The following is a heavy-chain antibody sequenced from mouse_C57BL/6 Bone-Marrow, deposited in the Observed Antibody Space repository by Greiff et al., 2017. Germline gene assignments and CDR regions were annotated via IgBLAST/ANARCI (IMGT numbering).Heavy chain of an antibody. CDR1: GYTFTDYY. Sequence: VQLQQSGPVLVKPGASVKMSCKASGYTFTDYYMNWVKQSHGKSLEWIGVINPYNGGTSYNQKFKGKATLTVDKSSSTAYMELNSLTSEDSAVYYCARVYYGNYHAYWGQGTLVTVSA. V-gene: IGHV1-19*01. CDR3: ARVYYGNYHAY. J-gene: IGHJ3*01. CDR2: INPYNGGT. D-gene: IGHD2-1*01.